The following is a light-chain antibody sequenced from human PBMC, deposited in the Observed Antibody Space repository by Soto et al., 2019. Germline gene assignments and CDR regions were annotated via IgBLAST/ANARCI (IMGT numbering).Light chain of an antibody. CDR1: ALPKQY. V-gene: IGLV3-25*02. CDR3: QSADSSGTYV. CDR2: KDS. Sequence: ELTQPPSVSVSPGQTARITCSGDALPKQYAYWYQQKPGQAPVLVIYKDSERPSGIPERFSGSSSGTTVTLTISGVQAEDEADYYCQSADSSGTYVFGTGTKVTVL. J-gene: IGLJ1*01.